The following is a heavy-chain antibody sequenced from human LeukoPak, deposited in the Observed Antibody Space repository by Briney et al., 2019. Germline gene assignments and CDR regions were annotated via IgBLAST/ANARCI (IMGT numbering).Heavy chain of an antibody. CDR2: IYYSGSA. V-gene: IGHV4-59*01. CDR3: ARSPRLQLLTPHYFDY. Sequence: SETLSLTCTVSGDSFISYFWSWIRQPPGKGLEWIGYIYYSGSASYNPSLKRRVTISVDSSKNQFSLKLSSVTAADTAVYYCARSPRLQLLTPHYFDYWGQGTLVTVSS. J-gene: IGHJ4*02. CDR1: GDSFISYF. D-gene: IGHD5-18*01.